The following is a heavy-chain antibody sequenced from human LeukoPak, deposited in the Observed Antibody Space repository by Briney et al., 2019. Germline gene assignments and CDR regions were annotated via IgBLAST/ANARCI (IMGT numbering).Heavy chain of an antibody. CDR3: ARSGSYSAGYYYYMDV. V-gene: IGHV1-8*01. CDR1: GYTFTSYD. J-gene: IGHJ6*03. CDR2: MNPNSGNT. D-gene: IGHD1-26*01. Sequence: ASVKVSCKASGYTFTSYDINWVRQATGQGLEWMGWMNPNSGNTGYAQKFQGRVTMTRNTSISTAYMELSSLRSEDTAVYYCARSGSYSAGYYYYMDVWGKGTTVTVSS.